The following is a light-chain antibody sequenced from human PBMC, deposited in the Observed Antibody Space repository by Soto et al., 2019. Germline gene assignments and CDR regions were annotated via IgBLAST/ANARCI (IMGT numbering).Light chain of an antibody. Sequence: GERAILSCKASQSVSSNYLAWYQQKPGQTPKLLIYRASTRATGIPDRFSGSGSGSDFTLTISRLEPEDFAVYYCQQYGSSPRTFGQGTKVDIK. J-gene: IGKJ1*01. CDR1: QSVSSNY. V-gene: IGKV3-20*01. CDR3: QQYGSSPRT. CDR2: RAS.